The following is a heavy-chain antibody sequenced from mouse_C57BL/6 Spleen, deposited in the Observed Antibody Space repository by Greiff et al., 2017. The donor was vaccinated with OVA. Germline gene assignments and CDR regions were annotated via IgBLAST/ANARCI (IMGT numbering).Heavy chain of an antibody. V-gene: IGHV1-69*01. CDR1: GYTFTSYW. CDR2: IDPSDSYT. J-gene: IGHJ2*01. CDR3: ARSLYGSSGGYYFDY. Sequence: VQLQQPGAELVMPGASVKLSCKASGYTFTSYWMHWVKQRPGQGLEWIGEIDPSDSYTNYNQKFKGKSTLTVDKSSSTAYMQLSSLSSEDSAVYYCARSLYGSSGGYYFDYWGQGTTLTVSS. D-gene: IGHD1-1*01.